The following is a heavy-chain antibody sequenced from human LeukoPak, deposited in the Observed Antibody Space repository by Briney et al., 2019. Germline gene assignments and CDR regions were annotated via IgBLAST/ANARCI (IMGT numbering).Heavy chain of an antibody. J-gene: IGHJ3*02. CDR1: GFTFSDYA. V-gene: IGHV3-23*01. D-gene: IGHD4-17*01. CDR2: IRGGGHGP. CDR3: ARDPNGDYVGAFDM. Sequence: PGGSLRLSCTASGFTFSDYAMMWVRQSPGKGPEWVTAIRGGGHGPFYADSVRGRFTISRDNSKYTLFLQMDSLRAEDTAVYYCARDPNGDYVGAFDMWGPGTMVTVSS.